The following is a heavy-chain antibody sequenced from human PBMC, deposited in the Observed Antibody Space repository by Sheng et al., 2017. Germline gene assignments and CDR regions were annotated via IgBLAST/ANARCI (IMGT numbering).Heavy chain of an antibody. CDR1: GFTITNHV. Sequence: EVQLVESGGGLIQPGGSLRLSCTTSGFTITNHVTTWVRQAPGKGLEWVSAITTSGTGKHYSDSVKGRFAISSDFSKNTVSLQMNGLRVEDTAIYYCAREGSYIGGYQYYDFWGRGTLVTVSS. CDR2: ITTSGTGK. J-gene: IGHJ2*01. CDR3: AREGSYIGGYQYYDF. D-gene: IGHD1-26*01. V-gene: IGHV3-23*04.